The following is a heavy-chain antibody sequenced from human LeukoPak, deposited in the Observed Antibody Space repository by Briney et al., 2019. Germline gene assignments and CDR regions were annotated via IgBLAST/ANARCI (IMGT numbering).Heavy chain of an antibody. CDR2: IWYDGSNK. D-gene: IGHD6-13*01. CDR1: GFTFNHYA. J-gene: IGHJ6*02. CDR3: ARSYSSSWYGGNYYYYGMDV. V-gene: IGHV3-33*08. Sequence: GGSLRLSCAASGFTFNHYAMSWVHQVPGKGLEWVAVIWYDGSNKYYADSVKGRFTISRDNSKNTLYLQMNSLRAEDTAVYYCARSYSSSWYGGNYYYYGMDVWGQGTTVTVSS.